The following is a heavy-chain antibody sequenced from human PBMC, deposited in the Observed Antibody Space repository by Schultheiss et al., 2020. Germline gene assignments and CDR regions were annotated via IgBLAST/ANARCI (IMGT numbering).Heavy chain of an antibody. J-gene: IGHJ6*02. CDR2: ISYDGSNK. D-gene: IGHD6-19*01. CDR1: GFTFSSYG. CDR3: AKDRVAVAGTVKYYYYYGMDV. Sequence: GESLKISCAASGFTFSSYGMHWVRQTPGKGLEWVAVISYDGSNKYYADSVKGRFTISRDNSKNTLYLQMNSLRAEDTAVYYCAKDRVAVAGTVKYYYYYGMDVWGQGTTVTVSS. V-gene: IGHV3-30*18.